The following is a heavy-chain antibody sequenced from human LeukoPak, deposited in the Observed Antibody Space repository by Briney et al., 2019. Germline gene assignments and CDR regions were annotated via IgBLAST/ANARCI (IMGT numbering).Heavy chain of an antibody. CDR1: GYTFTSYW. CDR2: INPDGGST. Sequence: ASVKVSCKASGYTFTSYWIQWVRQAPGQGLEWMGLINPDGGSTAYVHRFQGRVIMTRDTSTSTAYMDLSSLRSEDTAVYHCARAPRNSSTMLDFWGQGTLVTISS. J-gene: IGHJ4*02. CDR3: ARAPRNSSTMLDF. D-gene: IGHD6-13*01. V-gene: IGHV1-46*01.